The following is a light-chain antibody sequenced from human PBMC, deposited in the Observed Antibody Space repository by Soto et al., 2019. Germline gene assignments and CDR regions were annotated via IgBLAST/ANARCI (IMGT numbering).Light chain of an antibody. V-gene: IGKV3-15*01. CDR3: QQYNKWPPIT. J-gene: IGKJ5*01. Sequence: EIVMTQSPATLSVSPGERATLSCRASQSVSSNLAWYQQKPGQAPRLLIYGASTRATGIPARFSGSGSGTRFTLTISSLQSEDFAVYYCQQYNKWPPITFGQGTRLEIK. CDR1: QSVSSN. CDR2: GAS.